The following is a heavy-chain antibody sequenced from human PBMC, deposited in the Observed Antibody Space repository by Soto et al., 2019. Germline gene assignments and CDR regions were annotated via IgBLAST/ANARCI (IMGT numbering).Heavy chain of an antibody. Sequence: QVQLVQSGAEVKKPGASMKVSCKSSGYTFTSYGISWVRQAPGQGLEWMGWISAYNGNTNYAQKLQGRVTMTTDTVTSTAYMELRSLRSDDTAVYYCARGSGAEDYGDYVILDYWGQGTLVTVSS. CDR2: ISAYNGNT. J-gene: IGHJ4*02. CDR1: GYTFTSYG. D-gene: IGHD4-17*01. V-gene: IGHV1-18*01. CDR3: ARGSGAEDYGDYVILDY.